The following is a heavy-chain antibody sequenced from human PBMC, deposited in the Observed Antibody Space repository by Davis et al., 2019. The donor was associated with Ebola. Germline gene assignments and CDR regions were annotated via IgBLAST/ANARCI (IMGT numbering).Heavy chain of an antibody. D-gene: IGHD3-3*01. Sequence: GESLKISCAASGFTFSGSAMHWVRQASGKGLEWVGRIRSKANSYATAYAASVKGRFTISRDDSKNTAYLQMNSLKTEDTAVYYCARATQYYDFWSGYYTGGYFDYWGQGTLVTVSS. J-gene: IGHJ4*02. V-gene: IGHV3-73*01. CDR3: ARATQYYDFWSGYYTGGYFDY. CDR1: GFTFSGSA. CDR2: IRSKANSYAT.